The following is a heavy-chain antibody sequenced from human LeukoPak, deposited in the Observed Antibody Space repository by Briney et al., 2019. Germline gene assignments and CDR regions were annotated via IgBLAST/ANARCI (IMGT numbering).Heavy chain of an antibody. J-gene: IGHJ6*03. CDR1: GYTFTSYD. Sequence: ASVKVSCRASGYTFTSYDINWVRQATGQGLEWMGWMNPNSGNTGYAQKFQGRVTMTRNTSISTAYMELSSLRSEDTAVDYCARGSVEYYDILTGYYSYYYMDVWGKGTTVTVSS. CDR2: MNPNSGNT. D-gene: IGHD3-9*01. CDR3: ARGSVEYYDILTGYYSYYYMDV. V-gene: IGHV1-8*01.